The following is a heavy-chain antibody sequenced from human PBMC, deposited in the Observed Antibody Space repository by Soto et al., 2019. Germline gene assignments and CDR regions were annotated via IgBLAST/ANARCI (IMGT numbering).Heavy chain of an antibody. Sequence: PSETLSLTCTVSGGSISSYYWSWIRQPPGKGLEWIGYIYYSGSTNYNPSLKSRVTISVDTSKNQFSLKLSSVTAADTAAYYCARGEDCSGGSCYSPGLDFDYWGQGTLVTVSS. V-gene: IGHV4-59*01. CDR3: ARGEDCSGGSCYSPGLDFDY. J-gene: IGHJ4*02. D-gene: IGHD2-15*01. CDR1: GGSISSYY. CDR2: IYYSGST.